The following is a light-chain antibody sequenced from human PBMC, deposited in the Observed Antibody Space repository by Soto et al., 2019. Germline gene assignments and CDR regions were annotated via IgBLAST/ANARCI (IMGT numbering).Light chain of an antibody. CDR1: QSVSSS. CDR3: QQYGTSQT. V-gene: IGKV3-20*01. J-gene: IGKJ1*01. Sequence: EIVLTQSPGTLSLSPGERATLSCRASQSVSSSLAWYQQKPGQAPRLLIYGASSRATGIPDRFSGSGSGTDFTLTISRLEPEDLAVYYCQQYGTSQTFGQGTKVDIK. CDR2: GAS.